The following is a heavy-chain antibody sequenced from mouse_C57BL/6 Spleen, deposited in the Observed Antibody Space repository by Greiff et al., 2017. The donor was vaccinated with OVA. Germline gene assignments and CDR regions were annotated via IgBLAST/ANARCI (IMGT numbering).Heavy chain of an antibody. CDR3: ASSYGWFAY. CDR1: GYTFTDYN. CDR2: INPNNGGT. V-gene: IGHV1-22*01. Sequence: VHVKQSGPELVKPGASVKMSCKASGYTFTDYNMHWVKQSHGKSLEWIGYINPNNGGTSYNQKFKGKATLTVNKSSSTAYMELRSLTSEDSAVYYCASSYGWFAYWGQGTLVTVSA. D-gene: IGHD1-1*01. J-gene: IGHJ3*01.